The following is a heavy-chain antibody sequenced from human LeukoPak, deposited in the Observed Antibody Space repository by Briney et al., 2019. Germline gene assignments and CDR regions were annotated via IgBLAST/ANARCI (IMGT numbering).Heavy chain of an antibody. CDR2: IWYDGNNK. V-gene: IGHV3-33*01. Sequence: PGRSLRLSCAASGFAFSTYGIHWVRQAPGKGLEWVTIIWYDGNNKYYADSVKGRFIISRDNSKNTLYLQMNSLSAEDTAVYFCAGSHYYDGYSGHYREYFDHWGQGTLVTVSS. CDR3: AGSHYYDGYSGHYREYFDH. CDR1: GFAFSTYG. D-gene: IGHD3-22*01. J-gene: IGHJ4*02.